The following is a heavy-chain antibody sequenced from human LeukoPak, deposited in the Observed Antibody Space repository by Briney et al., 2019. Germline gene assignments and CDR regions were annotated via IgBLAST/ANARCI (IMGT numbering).Heavy chain of an antibody. V-gene: IGHV4-34*01. CDR3: ARASPHYYDSSGLHDY. CDR2: INHSGST. J-gene: IGHJ4*02. CDR1: GGSFSGYY. Sequence: SETLSLTCAVYGGSFSGYYWSWIRQPPGKGLEWIGEINHSGSTNYNPSLKSRVTISVDTSKNQFSLKLSSVTAADTAVYYCARASPHYYDSSGLHDYWGQGTLVTVSS. D-gene: IGHD3-22*01.